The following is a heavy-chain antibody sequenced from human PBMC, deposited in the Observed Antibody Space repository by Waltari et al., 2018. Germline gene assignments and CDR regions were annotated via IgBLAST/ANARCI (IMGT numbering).Heavy chain of an antibody. Sequence: QVQLVQSGAEVKHPGASVKVSCKASGYNFIKYYVHWVRQAPGQGLEWMGWINPNSGGTNFAPKFQGRVTMTRDTSVSTAHMELNRLRSDDTAMYYCARDAVEGLLFWYDSSRAFDIWGQGTLVTVSS. V-gene: IGHV1-2*02. CDR1: GYNFIKYY. D-gene: IGHD3-22*01. CDR3: ARDAVEGLLFWYDSSRAFDI. J-gene: IGHJ3*02. CDR2: INPNSGGT.